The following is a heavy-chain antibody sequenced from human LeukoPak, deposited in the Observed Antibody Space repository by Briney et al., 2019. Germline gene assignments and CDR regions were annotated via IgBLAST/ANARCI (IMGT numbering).Heavy chain of an antibody. Sequence: SETLSLTCTVSGGSIIITSYYCGCIRQPPGERPEWIVNIYYSGTSYYNPSLKSRGTISVDSSKNQVPLKLTSVTAADTAVYYCARILILSTGWTPFDYWGQGAVVTVSS. CDR1: GGSIIITSYY. V-gene: IGHV4-39*01. CDR3: ARILILSTGWTPFDY. D-gene: IGHD3/OR15-3a*01. J-gene: IGHJ4*02. CDR2: IYYSGTS.